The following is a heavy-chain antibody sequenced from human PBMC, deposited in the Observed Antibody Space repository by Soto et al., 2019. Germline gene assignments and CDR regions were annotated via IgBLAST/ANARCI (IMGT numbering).Heavy chain of an antibody. CDR2: IVVGSGNT. CDR3: AAFPDCSSTSCPYYFDY. Sequence: ASVKVSCKASGFTFTSSAVQWVRQARGQRLEWIGWIVVGSGNTNYAQKFQERVTITRDMSTSTAYMELSSPRSEDTAVYYCAAFPDCSSTSCPYYFDYWGQGTLVTVSS. CDR1: GFTFTSSA. J-gene: IGHJ4*02. V-gene: IGHV1-58*01. D-gene: IGHD2-2*01.